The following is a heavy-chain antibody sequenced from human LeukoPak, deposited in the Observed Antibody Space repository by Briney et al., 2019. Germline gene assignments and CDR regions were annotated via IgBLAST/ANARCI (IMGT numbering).Heavy chain of an antibody. CDR1: GGSISSYY. D-gene: IGHD1-14*01. J-gene: IGHJ6*03. CDR3: ARAGIKPNYYYYYMDV. V-gene: IGHV4-4*07. Sequence: PSETLSLTCTVSGGSISSYYWNWMRQPAGKGLEWIGRIYTSGSTNYNPSLKSRVTMSVDTSKNQFSLKLSSVTAADTAIYYCARAGIKPNYYYYYMDVWGKGTTVTVSS. CDR2: IYTSGST.